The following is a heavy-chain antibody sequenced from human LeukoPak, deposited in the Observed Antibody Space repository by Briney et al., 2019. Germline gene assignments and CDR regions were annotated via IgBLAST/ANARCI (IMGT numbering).Heavy chain of an antibody. CDR3: ARDDDGSGNCLDH. J-gene: IGHJ4*02. V-gene: IGHV3-33*01. CDR2: TTNDESQK. Sequence: GSPRLSCTASGFTFSAYGMHWVRQAPGKGLEWVAVTTNDESQKYYADSVKGRFTISRDNAKNTLFLQMNSLRAEDTAVYYCARDDDGSGNCLDHWGQGTLVTVSA. CDR1: GFTFSAYG. D-gene: IGHD3-10*01.